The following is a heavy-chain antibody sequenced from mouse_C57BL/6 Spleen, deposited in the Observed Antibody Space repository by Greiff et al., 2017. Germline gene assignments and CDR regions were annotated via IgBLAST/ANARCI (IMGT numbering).Heavy chain of an antibody. D-gene: IGHD1-1*01. CDR2: IRSKSNNYAT. V-gene: IGHV10-1*01. J-gene: IGHJ4*01. Sequence: EVQGVESGGGLVQPKGSLKLSCAASGFSFNTYAMNWVRQAPGKGLEWVARIRSKSNNYATYYADSVKDRFTISRDDSESMLYLQMNNLKTEDTAMYYCVREYGSSYDAMDYWGQGTSVTVSS. CDR3: VREYGSSYDAMDY. CDR1: GFSFNTYA.